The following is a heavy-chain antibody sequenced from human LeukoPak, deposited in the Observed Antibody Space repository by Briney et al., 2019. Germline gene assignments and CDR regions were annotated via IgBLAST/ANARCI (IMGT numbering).Heavy chain of an antibody. CDR2: INPNSGGT. V-gene: IGHV1-2*02. CDR1: GYTFTRYY. D-gene: IGHD1-26*01. CDR3: ARGLMGATRFFDY. Sequence: ASVKVSCKASGYTFTRYYMHWVRQAPGQGLEWMGWINPNSGGTNYAQKFQGRVTMTRDTSISTAYMELSRLRSDDTAVYYCARGLMGATRFFDYWGQGTLVTVSS. J-gene: IGHJ4*02.